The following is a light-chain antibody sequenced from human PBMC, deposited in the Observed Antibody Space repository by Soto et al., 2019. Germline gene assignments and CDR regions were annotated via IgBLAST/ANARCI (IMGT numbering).Light chain of an antibody. CDR2: SSS. Sequence: DIKMTQSPSSLSASACDTVTITCRASQNIADYLSWYQQKPGKAPKLLIYSSSILHVRVSSRFSGDGSGQAVTLTISGLQPEDFSTYSCLQTFTTHITFGGGTTVEVK. CDR1: QNIADY. CDR3: LQTFTTHIT. J-gene: IGKJ4*01. V-gene: IGKV1-39*01.